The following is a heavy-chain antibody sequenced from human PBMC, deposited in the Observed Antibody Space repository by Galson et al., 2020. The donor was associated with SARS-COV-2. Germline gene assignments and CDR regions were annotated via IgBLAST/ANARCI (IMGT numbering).Heavy chain of an antibody. CDR3: VRNFYDSSGYPDAFDI. V-gene: IGHV4-59*11. J-gene: IGHJ3*02. Sequence: SETLSLTCTVSGGSISGHYWSWIRQPPGKGLEWIGYINYSGSTDYKPSLKSRVTISLDTSKNQFSLKLSSVSAADTAVYYCVRNFYDSSGYPDAFDIWGQGTMVTVSS. CDR1: GGSISGHY. D-gene: IGHD3-22*01. CDR2: INYSGST.